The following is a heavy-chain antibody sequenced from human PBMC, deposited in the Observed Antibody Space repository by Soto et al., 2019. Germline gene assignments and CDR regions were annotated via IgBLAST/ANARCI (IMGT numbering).Heavy chain of an antibody. D-gene: IGHD3-10*01. CDR1: GDTFGSYA. CDR2: IIPFIRAS. V-gene: IGHV1-69*13. CDR3: ARNLRYFGSGSFFRGMDV. Sequence: SVKVSCKTSGDTFGSYAISWVRQAPGQGLEWMGGIIPFIRASNYAQKFQGRVTITADESTTTVHMDLSSLRFEDTAVYYCARNLRYFGSGSFFRGMDVWG. J-gene: IGHJ6*02.